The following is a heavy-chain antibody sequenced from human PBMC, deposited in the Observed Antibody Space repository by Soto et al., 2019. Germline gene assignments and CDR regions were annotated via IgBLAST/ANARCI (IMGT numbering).Heavy chain of an antibody. CDR2: IDHSGST. CDR1: GGSFNGYY. CDR3: ARARWGYSDPTLFDY. J-gene: IGHJ4*02. Sequence: PSETLSLTCAVYGGSFNGYYWSWIRQPPGKGLEWIGEIDHSGSTNYTPSLKSRVTILVDTSKNQFSLKLTSVTAADTAVYYCARARWGYSDPTLFDYWGKGTLVTFSS. D-gene: IGHD5-18*01. V-gene: IGHV4-34*01.